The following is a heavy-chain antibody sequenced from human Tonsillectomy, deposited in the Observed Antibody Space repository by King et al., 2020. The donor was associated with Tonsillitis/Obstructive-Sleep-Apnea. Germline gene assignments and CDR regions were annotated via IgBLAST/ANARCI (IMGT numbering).Heavy chain of an antibody. J-gene: IGHJ4*02. CDR2: IYYTGST. V-gene: IGHV4-59*08. Sequence: QLQESGPGLVKPSETLSLTCTVSGGSISSYYWSRIQQPPGKGLEWIGHIYYTGSTNYNPSLKSRVTISVDTSKNQFSLKLSSATAADTAVYYCARAFGELWFGESIFDYWGQGTLVTVSS. D-gene: IGHD3-10*01. CDR3: ARAFGELWFGESIFDY. CDR1: GGSISSYY.